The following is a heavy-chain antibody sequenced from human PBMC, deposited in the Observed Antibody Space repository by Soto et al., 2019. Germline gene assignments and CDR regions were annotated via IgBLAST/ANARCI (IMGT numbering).Heavy chain of an antibody. V-gene: IGHV1-2*02. CDR1: GYTFTGYY. J-gene: IGHJ4*02. Sequence: GASVKVSCKASGYTFTGYYMHWVRQAPGQGLEWMGWINPNSGGTNYAQKFQGRVTMTRDTSISTAYMELSRLRSDDTAVYYCASTPRGIQQLVTYFDYWGQGTLVTVSS. D-gene: IGHD6-13*01. CDR3: ASTPRGIQQLVTYFDY. CDR2: INPNSGGT.